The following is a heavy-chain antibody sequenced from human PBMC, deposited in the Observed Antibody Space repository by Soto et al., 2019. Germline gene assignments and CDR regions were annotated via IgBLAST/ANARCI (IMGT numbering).Heavy chain of an antibody. V-gene: IGHV4-34*01. CDR1: GGSFSGYY. D-gene: IGHD2-15*01. J-gene: IGHJ4*02. CDR3: ARGPSRRVAATYDY. Sequence: SETLSLTCAVYGGSFSGYYWSWIRQPPGKGLEWIGEINHSGSTNYNPSLKSRVTISVDTSKNQFSLKLSSVTAADTAVYYCARGPSRRVAATYDYWGQGTLVTVSS. CDR2: INHSGST.